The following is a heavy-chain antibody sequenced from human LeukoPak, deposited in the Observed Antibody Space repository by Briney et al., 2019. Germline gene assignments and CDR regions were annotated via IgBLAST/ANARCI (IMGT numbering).Heavy chain of an antibody. V-gene: IGHV3-30*18. CDR3: AKDPVAEEKDAGGYFDY. J-gene: IGHJ4*02. CDR2: ISYDGSNK. D-gene: IGHD6-19*01. CDR1: GFTFSSYG. Sequence: GGSLRLSCAASGFTFSSYGMHWVRQAPGKGLEWVAVISYDGSNKYYADSVKGRFTISRDNSKNTLYLQMNSLRAEDTALYYCAKDPVAEEKDAGGYFDYWGQGTLVTVSS.